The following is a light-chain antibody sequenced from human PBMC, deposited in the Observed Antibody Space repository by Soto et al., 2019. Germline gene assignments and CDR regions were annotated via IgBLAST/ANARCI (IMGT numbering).Light chain of an antibody. J-gene: IGLJ3*02. Sequence: QSALTQPPSASGAPGQRVTISCSGSSSNIGHNYVSWYQCLPGTAPKLLIYRNDQRPSGVPDRFSGSKSGASATLAISGLRSGDEAVYSCATWDDSLSGGVFGGGTKLTVL. CDR2: RND. CDR1: SSNIGHNY. CDR3: ATWDDSLSGGV. V-gene: IGLV1-47*01.